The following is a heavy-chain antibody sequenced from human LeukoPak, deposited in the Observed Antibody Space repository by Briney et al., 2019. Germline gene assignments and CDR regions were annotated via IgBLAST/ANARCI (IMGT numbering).Heavy chain of an antibody. Sequence: TGGSVRLFCAASGFTFSNALMSWVRQAPGKGLEGVGRIKSKTDGEPTDYAAHVKSRFTISRDDSKSTLYLQMNSLKTEDTAVYYCTTALGYYYGSGSYSLGDYWGQGTLVTVSS. J-gene: IGHJ4*02. CDR1: GFTFSNAL. CDR3: TTALGYYYGSGSYSLGDY. D-gene: IGHD3-10*01. V-gene: IGHV3-15*01. CDR2: IKSKTDGEPT.